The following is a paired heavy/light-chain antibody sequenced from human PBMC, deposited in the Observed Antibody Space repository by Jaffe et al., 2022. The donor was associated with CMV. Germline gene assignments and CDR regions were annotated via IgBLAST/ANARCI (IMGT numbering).Light chain of an antibody. CDR1: QSVNNW. Sequence: DIQMTQSPSTLSASVGDRVTITCRANQSVNNWLAWYQQKPGKAPKLLIYKASTLKSGVPSRFSGSGSGTEFTLTISTLQPDDFATYYCQQYDSYGTFGRGTKVEIK. V-gene: IGKV1-5*03. CDR3: QQYDSYGT. J-gene: IGKJ1*01. CDR2: KAS.
Heavy chain of an antibody. D-gene: IGHD3-16*01. CDR3: AKGGEPPED. V-gene: IGHV4-59*01. Sequence: QVQLQESGPGLVKPSETLSLTCTVSGASISPYWWSWIRQSPGTGLEWIGYIYYSGSTSYNPSLKSRVTMSVDTSRNQFSLRLSSVTAADTGVYYCAKGGEPPEDWGQGTLVTVSS. J-gene: IGHJ1*01. CDR1: GASISPYW. CDR2: IYYSGST.